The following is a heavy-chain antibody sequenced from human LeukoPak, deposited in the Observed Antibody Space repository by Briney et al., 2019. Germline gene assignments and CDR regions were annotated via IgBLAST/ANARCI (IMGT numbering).Heavy chain of an antibody. D-gene: IGHD3-10*01. V-gene: IGHV3-23*01. Sequence: PGGSLRLSCAASGFTFSSYAMSWVRQAPGKGLEWVSAISGRGGSTYYADSVKGRFTISRDNSKNTLYLQMNSLRAEDTAVYYCAKSGDYYGSGSYYWGFDYWGQGTLVTVSS. J-gene: IGHJ4*02. CDR3: AKSGDYYGSGSYYWGFDY. CDR2: ISGRGGST. CDR1: GFTFSSYA.